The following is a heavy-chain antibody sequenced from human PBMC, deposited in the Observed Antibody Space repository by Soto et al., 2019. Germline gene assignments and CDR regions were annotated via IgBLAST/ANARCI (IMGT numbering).Heavy chain of an antibody. J-gene: IGHJ4*02. CDR3: ATRTGHFIAAAGIFMGY. CDR1: GFTFSSYA. V-gene: IGHV3-23*01. Sequence: GGSLRLSCAASGFTFSSYAMSWVRQAPGKGLEWVSAISGSGGSTYYADSVKGRFTISRDNSKNTLYLQMNSLRAEDTAVYYCATRTGHFIAAAGIFMGYWGQGTLVTVSS. CDR2: ISGSGGST. D-gene: IGHD6-13*01.